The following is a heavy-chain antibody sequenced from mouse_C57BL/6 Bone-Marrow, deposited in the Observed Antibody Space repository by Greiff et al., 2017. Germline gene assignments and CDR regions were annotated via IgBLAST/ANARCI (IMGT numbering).Heavy chain of an antibody. CDR3: ARYGYYELYAMDY. CDR1: GYTFTSYW. Sequence: QVQLQQPGAELVRPGTSVKLSCKASGYTFTSYWMHWVKQRPGQGLEWIGVIDPSDSYTNYNQKFKGKATLTVDTSSSTAYMQLSSLTSEDSAVYYYARYGYYELYAMDYWGQGTSVTVSS. V-gene: IGHV1-59*01. D-gene: IGHD2-3*01. CDR2: IDPSDSYT. J-gene: IGHJ4*01.